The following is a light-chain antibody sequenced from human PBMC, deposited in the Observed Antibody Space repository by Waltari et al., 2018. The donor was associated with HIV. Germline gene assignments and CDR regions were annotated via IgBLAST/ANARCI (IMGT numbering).Light chain of an antibody. CDR3: QSYDSSLGGRV. CDR1: SIVAGYD. CDR2: SNR. V-gene: IGLV1-40*01. Sequence: QSVLTQPPSVSGAPGQRVPISCTGRSIVAGYDVHWFQQFPGTAPRLLIYSNRNRPSGVPGRFSGSNSGNSASLASTGLQAEDEATYYCQSYDSSLGGRVFGGGTKVTVL. J-gene: IGLJ3*02.